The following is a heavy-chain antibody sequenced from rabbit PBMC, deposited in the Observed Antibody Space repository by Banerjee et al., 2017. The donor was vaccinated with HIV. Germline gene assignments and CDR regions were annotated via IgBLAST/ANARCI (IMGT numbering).Heavy chain of an antibody. CDR1: GFTLSSYW. Sequence: QSLEESGGDLVKPGASLTLTCTASGFTLSSYWMCWVRQAPGKGLEWIACIYAGSSSSTYYASWAKGRFTVSKTSSTTVTLQMTSLTAADTATYFCARDLSDSSGYYFNLWGPGTLVTVS. J-gene: IGHJ4*01. D-gene: IGHD1-1*01. CDR2: IYAGSSSST. V-gene: IGHV1S40*01. CDR3: ARDLSDSSGYYFNL.